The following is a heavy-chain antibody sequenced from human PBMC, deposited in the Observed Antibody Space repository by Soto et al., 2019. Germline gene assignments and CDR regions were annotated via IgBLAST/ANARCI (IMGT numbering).Heavy chain of an antibody. CDR3: ASAEYYYGSGNLQAFDY. CDR1: GFTVSSNY. D-gene: IGHD3-10*01. Sequence: EVQLVESGGGLVQPGGSLRLSCAASGFTVSSNYMSWVRQAPGKGLEGVSVIDSGGSTYYADSVKGRFTISRDNSKNTLYLQMNSLRAEDTAVYYCASAEYYYGSGNLQAFDYWGQGTLVTVSS. V-gene: IGHV3-66*01. J-gene: IGHJ4*02. CDR2: IDSGGST.